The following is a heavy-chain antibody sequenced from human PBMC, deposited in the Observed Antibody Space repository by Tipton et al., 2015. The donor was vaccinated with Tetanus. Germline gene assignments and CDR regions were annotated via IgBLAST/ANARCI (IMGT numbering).Heavy chain of an antibody. CDR3: ARPIKQWLVPVDS. V-gene: IGHV4-34*01. D-gene: IGHD6-19*01. CDR1: GVTTSHYS. J-gene: IGHJ4*02. CDR2: VHPRGST. Sequence: TLSLTCSVSGVTTSHYSWGWISQPPGKGLDWIGEVHPRGSTNYNPSLKSRVTISLDTSKTHFYLNLSSVTAADTAVYYCARPIKQWLVPVDSWGQGTLVTVSS.